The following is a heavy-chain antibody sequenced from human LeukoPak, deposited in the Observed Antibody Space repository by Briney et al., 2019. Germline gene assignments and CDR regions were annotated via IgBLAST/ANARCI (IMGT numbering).Heavy chain of an antibody. CDR2: ISSTSNYI. CDR3: ARERIAAADY. J-gene: IGHJ4*02. Sequence: GGSLRLSCAASGFTFSSYSKNWVRQAPGKGLEWVSSISSTSNYIYYADSVKGRFTISRDNAKNSLYLQMNSLRAEDTAVYYCARERIAAADYWGQGTLVTVSS. CDR1: GFTFSSYS. V-gene: IGHV3-21*01. D-gene: IGHD6-13*01.